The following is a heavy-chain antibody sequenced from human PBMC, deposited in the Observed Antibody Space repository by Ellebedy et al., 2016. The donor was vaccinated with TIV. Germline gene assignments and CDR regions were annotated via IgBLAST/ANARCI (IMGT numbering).Heavy chain of an antibody. CDR1: GFTVSSNY. CDR2: IANGYSYI. J-gene: IGHJ4*02. CDR3: ASGGVVTGFDF. V-gene: IGHV3-21*01. D-gene: IGHD2-21*02. Sequence: GESLKISCVVSGFTVSSNYVNWVRQAPGKGLEWVSSIANGYSYIYYADSVKGRFTISRDDAKNSLFLQMNSLRAEDTAVYYCASGGVVTGFDFWGQGTLVTVSS.